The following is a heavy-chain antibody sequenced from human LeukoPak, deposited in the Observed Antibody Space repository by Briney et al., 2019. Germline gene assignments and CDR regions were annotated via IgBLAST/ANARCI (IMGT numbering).Heavy chain of an antibody. J-gene: IGHJ4*02. D-gene: IGHD3-16*02. CDR2: ISSSSSYI. CDR1: GFTVSSNY. V-gene: IGHV3-21*01. Sequence: GGSLRLSCAASGFTVSSNYMNWVRQAPGKGLEWVSSISSSSSYIYYADSVKGRFTISRDNAKNSLYLQMNSLRAEDTAVYYCAREDVWGSYRPGIDYWGQGTLVTVSS. CDR3: AREDVWGSYRPGIDY.